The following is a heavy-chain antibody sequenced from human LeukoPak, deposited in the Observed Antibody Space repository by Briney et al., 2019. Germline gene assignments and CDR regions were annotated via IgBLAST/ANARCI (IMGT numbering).Heavy chain of an antibody. Sequence: GRSLRLSCAASGFTFSSYAMHWVRQAPGKGLEWVAVISYDGSNKYYADSVKGRFTISRDNSKNTLYLQMNSLRAEDTAVYYCARDNYGGNYFDYWGQGTLVTVSS. J-gene: IGHJ4*02. V-gene: IGHV3-30-3*01. CDR1: GFTFSSYA. D-gene: IGHD4-23*01. CDR2: ISYDGSNK. CDR3: ARDNYGGNYFDY.